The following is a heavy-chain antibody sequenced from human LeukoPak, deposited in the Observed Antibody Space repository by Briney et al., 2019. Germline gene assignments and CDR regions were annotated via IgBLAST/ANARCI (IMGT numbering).Heavy chain of an antibody. CDR3: ATDVSSSISCYSY. D-gene: IGHD2-2*01. V-gene: IGHV3-21*01. CDR1: GFTFSSYS. Sequence: EPGGSLRLSCAGSGFTFSSYSLNWVRQAPGKGLEWVSSISSIGRYIYYPDSLQGRFTVSRDNAKNLVYLQMNNLRAEDTSMYFCATDVSSSISCYSYWGQGTLVTVSS. CDR2: ISSIGRYI. J-gene: IGHJ4*02.